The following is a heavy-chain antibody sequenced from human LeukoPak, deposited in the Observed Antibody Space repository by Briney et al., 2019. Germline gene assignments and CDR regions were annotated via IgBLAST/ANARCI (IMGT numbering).Heavy chain of an antibody. CDR1: GGSISSYY. J-gene: IGHJ4*02. D-gene: IGHD3-10*01. Sequence: SETLSLTCTVSGGSISSYYWSWIRQPPGKGLEWIGYIYYSGSTNYNPSLKSRVTISVDTSKNQFSLKLSSVTAADTAVYYCAASVYYYGSGSYYMFDYWGQGTLVTVSS. V-gene: IGHV4-59*01. CDR2: IYYSGST. CDR3: AASVYYYGSGSYYMFDY.